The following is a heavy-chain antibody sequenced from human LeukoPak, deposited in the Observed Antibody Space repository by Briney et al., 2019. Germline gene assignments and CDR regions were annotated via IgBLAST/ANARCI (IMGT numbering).Heavy chain of an antibody. V-gene: IGHV1-8*01. CDR2: MNPNSGNT. CDR3: AMFGGMVRGLIDY. D-gene: IGHD3-10*01. Sequence: ASVKVSCKASGYTFTSYDINWVRQATGQGLEWMGWMNPNSGNTGYAQKFQGRVTMNRNTSISTAYMELSSLRSEDTAVYYCAMFGGMVRGLIDYWGQGTLVTVSS. J-gene: IGHJ4*02. CDR1: GYTFTSYD.